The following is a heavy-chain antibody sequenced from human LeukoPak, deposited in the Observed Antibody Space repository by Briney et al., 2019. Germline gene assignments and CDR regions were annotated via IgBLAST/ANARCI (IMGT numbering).Heavy chain of an antibody. CDR3: AREPYYYGSGSTPDY. CDR2: INPNSGGT. J-gene: IGHJ4*02. Sequence: RASVKVSCKASGYTFTGYYMHWVRQAPGQGLEWMGWINPNSGGTNYAQKFQGRVTMTRDTSISTAYMELSRLRSDDTAVYYCAREPYYYGSGSTPDYWGQGTLVTVSS. V-gene: IGHV1-2*02. CDR1: GYTFTGYY. D-gene: IGHD3-10*01.